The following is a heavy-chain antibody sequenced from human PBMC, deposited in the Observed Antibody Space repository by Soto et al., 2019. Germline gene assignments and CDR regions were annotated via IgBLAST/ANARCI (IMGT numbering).Heavy chain of an antibody. D-gene: IGHD2-15*01. CDR2: IKDGGST. CDR3: ARGQEGVVATH. CDR1: GGSFTGYY. V-gene: IGHV4-34*01. J-gene: IGHJ4*02. Sequence: QVQLQQWGAGLLKPSETLSLTCAVNGGSFTGYYWSWVRQPPGKGLEWIGEIKDGGSTNYSPSLRSRVTISADTDKKQFSLKVTSVTAADTAVYYCARGQEGVVATHWDQGTLVTVSS.